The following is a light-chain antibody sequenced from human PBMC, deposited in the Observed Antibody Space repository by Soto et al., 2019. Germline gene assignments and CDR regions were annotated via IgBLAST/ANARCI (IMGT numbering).Light chain of an antibody. Sequence: EIVLTQSPGTLSLSPGERATLSCRASQSVGSYLAWYQHKPGQAPRLLISDASNRATGIPARFSGSGSETDFTLTISSLEPEDFAVYYCQQYNNWPWTFGQGTKVDIK. CDR3: QQYNNWPWT. J-gene: IGKJ1*01. CDR2: DAS. CDR1: QSVGSY. V-gene: IGKV3-11*01.